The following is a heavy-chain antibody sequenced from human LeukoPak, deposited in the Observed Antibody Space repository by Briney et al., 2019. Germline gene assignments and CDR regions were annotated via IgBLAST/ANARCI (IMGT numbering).Heavy chain of an antibody. J-gene: IGHJ4*02. CDR3: ARTYGDSLRGY. CDR2: IYPGDSDT. Sequence: GESLKISCKGSGYSFSSYWIGWVRQMPGKGLEWMGTIYPGDSDTRYSPSFQGQVTISADKSISTAYLQWSSLKASDTAIYYCARTYGDSLRGYWGQGTLVTVSS. CDR1: GYSFSSYW. V-gene: IGHV5-51*01. D-gene: IGHD4-17*01.